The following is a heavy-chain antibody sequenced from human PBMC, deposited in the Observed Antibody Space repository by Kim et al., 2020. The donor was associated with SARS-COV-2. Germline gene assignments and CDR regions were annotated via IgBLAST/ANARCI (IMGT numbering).Heavy chain of an antibody. CDR2: ISSSSSYT. V-gene: IGHV3-11*05. Sequence: GGSLRLSCAASGFTFSDYYMSWIRQAPGKGLEWVSYISSSSSYTNYADSVKGRFTISRDNAKNSLYLQMNSLRAEDTAVYYCARDTGSPRGPNWFDPWGQGTLVTVSS. D-gene: IGHD3-10*01. CDR1: GFTFSDYY. CDR3: ARDTGSPRGPNWFDP. J-gene: IGHJ5*02.